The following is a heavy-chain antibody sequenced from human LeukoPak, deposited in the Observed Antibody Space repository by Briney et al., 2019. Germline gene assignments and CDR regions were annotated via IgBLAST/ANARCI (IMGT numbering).Heavy chain of an antibody. CDR1: GDSVSSNSAA. CDR3: ARVDYYDGSGHSYYGMDV. CDR2: TYYRSNWYN. Sequence: PSQTLSLTCAISGDSVSSNSAAWNWIRQSPSRGLEWLGRTYYRSNWYNDYAVSVKSRITINPDTSKNQFSLQLNSVTPEDTAVYYCARVDYYDGSGHSYYGMDVWGQGTTVTVSS. J-gene: IGHJ6*02. V-gene: IGHV6-1*01. D-gene: IGHD3-22*01.